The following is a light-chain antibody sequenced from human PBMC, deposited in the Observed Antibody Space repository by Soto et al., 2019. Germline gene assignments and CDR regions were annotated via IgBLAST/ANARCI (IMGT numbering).Light chain of an antibody. CDR1: QSVGIH. CDR3: QQRYIWPPLT. CDR2: EAS. J-gene: IGKJ4*01. Sequence: EVVLTQSPATLSLSPGERATLSCRASQSVGIHLAWYQQRPGQAPRLLIYEASNRATGIPARFSGSGSGTDFVLTISSLEPEDFAVYYCQQRYIWPPLTFGAGTKVEIK. V-gene: IGKV3-11*01.